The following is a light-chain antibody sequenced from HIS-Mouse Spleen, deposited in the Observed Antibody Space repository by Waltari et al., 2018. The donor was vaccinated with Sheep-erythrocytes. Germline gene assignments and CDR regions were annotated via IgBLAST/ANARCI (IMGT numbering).Light chain of an antibody. CDR2: DVI. V-gene: IGLV2-11*01. J-gene: IGLJ1*01. Sequence: QSALTQPRPVSGSPGQSVTISCTGTSSDVGGYNHVSWYQQHPGKAPKLMVYDVIKRPSGVPDRFSGSKSGNTASLTISGLQAEDEADYYCCSYAGSYNHVFATGTKVTVL. CDR3: CSYAGSYNHV. CDR1: SSDVGGYNH.